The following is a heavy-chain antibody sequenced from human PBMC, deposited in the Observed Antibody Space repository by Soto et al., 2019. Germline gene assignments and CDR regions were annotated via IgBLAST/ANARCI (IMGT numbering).Heavy chain of an antibody. J-gene: IGHJ5*02. V-gene: IGHV3-33*01. CDR2: IWSDGSNK. D-gene: IGHD1-26*01. Sequence: QVQLVESGGGVVQPGRSLSLSCAASGFTFSNYAIHWVRQAPGKGLEWVSVIWSDGSNKYYTDSVKGRFTISRDNSKNTMQLQMHRLKAEDRAVDYCARDQPGSYPYHWFDPWGQGTLVTVSS. CDR3: ARDQPGSYPYHWFDP. CDR1: GFTFSNYA.